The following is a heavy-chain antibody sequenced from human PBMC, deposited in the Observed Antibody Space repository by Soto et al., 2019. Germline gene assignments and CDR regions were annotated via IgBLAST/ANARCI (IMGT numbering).Heavy chain of an antibody. Sequence: EVQLVESGGGLVQPGGSLRLSCAASGFTFSTYWMHWVRQTPGKGLVWVSRVNSDGHDTVYADSVTGRFTISRDNANNTMFLQMSRLRAEDTAVYYCARGIENYSYFDYCGQGIVVTVSS. J-gene: IGHJ4*02. CDR1: GFTFSTYW. CDR2: VNSDGHDT. CDR3: ARGIENYSYFDY. D-gene: IGHD6-13*01. V-gene: IGHV3-74*01.